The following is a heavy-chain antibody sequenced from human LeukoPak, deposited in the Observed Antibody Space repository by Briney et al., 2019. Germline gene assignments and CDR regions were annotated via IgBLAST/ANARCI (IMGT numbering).Heavy chain of an antibody. J-gene: IGHJ4*02. CDR1: GFTFSSYA. Sequence: QSGGSLRLSCAASGFTFSSYAMSWVRQAPGKGLEWVSAISGSGGSTYYADSVKGRFTISRDNSKNTLYLQMNSLRVEDTAVYYCAKDSRGRYSYGVFDYWGQGTLVTVSS. CDR3: AKDSRGRYSYGVFDY. D-gene: IGHD5-18*01. CDR2: ISGSGGST. V-gene: IGHV3-23*01.